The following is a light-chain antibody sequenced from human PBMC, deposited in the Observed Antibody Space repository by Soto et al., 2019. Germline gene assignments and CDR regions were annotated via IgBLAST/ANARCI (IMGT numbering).Light chain of an antibody. J-gene: IGLJ1*01. CDR3: QVWDIMTDNYV. Sequence: SYELTKPPSVSVAPEKTTTITCGGNNIGDKRVHWYRQKPGQAPVLLISYDSDRPSGIPERFSGSYSGNTATLTISRVEAGDEADYYCQVWDIMTDNYVFGGGTKVTVL. V-gene: IGLV3-21*04. CDR2: YDS. CDR1: NIGDKR.